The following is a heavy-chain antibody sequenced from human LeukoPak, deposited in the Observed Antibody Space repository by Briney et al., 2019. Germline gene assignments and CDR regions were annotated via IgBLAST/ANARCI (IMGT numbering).Heavy chain of an antibody. Sequence: ASVKVSCKASGYTFTGHYMHWVRQAPGQGLEWMGWINPNSGDTNYAQKFQGSVTMTRDTSISTAYMKLSSLRSDDTAVYYCARRCSGGSCSGAFDIWGQGTMVTVSS. J-gene: IGHJ3*02. D-gene: IGHD2-15*01. CDR3: ARRCSGGSCSGAFDI. CDR1: GYTFTGHY. V-gene: IGHV1-2*02. CDR2: INPNSGDT.